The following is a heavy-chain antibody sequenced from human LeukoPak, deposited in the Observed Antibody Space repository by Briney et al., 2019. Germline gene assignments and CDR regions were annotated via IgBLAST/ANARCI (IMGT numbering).Heavy chain of an antibody. CDR2: ISSSSSYI. V-gene: IGHV3-21*01. Sequence: GGSLRLSCAASGFTFSNYSMNWVRQAPGKGLEWVSSISSSSSYIYYADSVKGRFTISRDNAKNSLYLQMNSLRAEDTAVYYCARGYAYYDSSGYYPLGYWGQGTLVTVSS. CDR1: GFTFSNYS. J-gene: IGHJ4*02. D-gene: IGHD3-22*01. CDR3: ARGYAYYDSSGYYPLGY.